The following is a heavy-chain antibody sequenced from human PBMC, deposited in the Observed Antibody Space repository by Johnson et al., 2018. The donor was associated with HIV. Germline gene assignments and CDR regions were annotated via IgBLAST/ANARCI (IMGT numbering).Heavy chain of an antibody. CDR1: GVTVSNNY. CDR2: IYSGGST. CDR3: SSRPGGDFCSGGSCRANPYDGFDI. J-gene: IGHJ3*02. Sequence: EMQLVESGGGLVQRGGSLRLSCVASGVTVSNNYMTWVRQAPGKGLEWVSVIYSGGSTYQADTVKGRFTISRDHSKNPWYRQMNSLSAEDTAVYYCSSRPGGDFCSGGSCRANPYDGFDIWGQGTKVTVSS. V-gene: IGHV3-66*01. D-gene: IGHD2-15*01.